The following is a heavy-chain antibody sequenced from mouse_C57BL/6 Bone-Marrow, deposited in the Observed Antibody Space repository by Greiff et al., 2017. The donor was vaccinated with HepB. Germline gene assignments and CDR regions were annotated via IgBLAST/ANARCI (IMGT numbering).Heavy chain of an antibody. CDR3: VRQRLRQGFAY. J-gene: IGHJ3*01. V-gene: IGHV10-1*01. D-gene: IGHD2-4*01. CDR2: IRSKSNNYAT. Sequence: EVMLVESGGGLVQPKGSLKLSCAASGFSFNTYAMNWVRQAPGKGLEWVARIRSKSNNYATYYADSVKDRFTISRDDSESMLYLQMNNLKTEDTAMYYCVRQRLRQGFAYWGQGTLVTVSA. CDR1: GFSFNTYA.